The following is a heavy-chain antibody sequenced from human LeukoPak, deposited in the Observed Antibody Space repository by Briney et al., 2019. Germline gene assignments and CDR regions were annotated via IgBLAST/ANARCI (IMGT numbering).Heavy chain of an antibody. V-gene: IGHV4-38-2*01. CDR1: GYSISSGYY. CDR2: IYHSGST. J-gene: IGHJ3*02. Sequence: PSETLSLTCAVSGYSISSGYYWGWIRQPPGKGLEWIGCIYHSGSTYYNPSLKSRVTISVDTSKNQFSLKLSSVTAADTAVYYCARPPLIVVVIADLDAFDIWGQGTMVTVSS. D-gene: IGHD2-21*01. CDR3: ARPPLIVVVIADLDAFDI.